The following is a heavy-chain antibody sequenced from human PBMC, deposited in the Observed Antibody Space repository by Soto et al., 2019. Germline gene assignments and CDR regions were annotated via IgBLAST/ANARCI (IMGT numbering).Heavy chain of an antibody. CDR2: ISSSVTYT. Sequence: QVQLVESGGGLVKPGGSLRLSCAASGFTFSDYYMSWIRQAPGKGLEWVSYISSSVTYTHYADSVKGRFTISRDNAKNSLYLQMNSLRAEDTAMYYCAREARMRSEQTDYWGQGTLVTVSS. D-gene: IGHD1-26*01. CDR3: AREARMRSEQTDY. J-gene: IGHJ4*02. V-gene: IGHV3-11*05. CDR1: GFTFSDYY.